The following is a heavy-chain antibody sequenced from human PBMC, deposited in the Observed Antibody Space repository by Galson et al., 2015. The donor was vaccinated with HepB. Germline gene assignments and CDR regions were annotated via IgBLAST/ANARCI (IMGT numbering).Heavy chain of an antibody. V-gene: IGHV3-48*01. Sequence: SLRLSCAASGFTFSSYSMNWVRQAPGKGLEWVSYISSSSSIIYYADSVKGRFTISRDNAKNSLYLQMNSLRAEDTAVYYCARGAGITMIVVDETDYWGQGTLVTVSS. CDR2: ISSSSSII. J-gene: IGHJ4*02. D-gene: IGHD3-22*01. CDR3: ARGAGITMIVVDETDY. CDR1: GFTFSSYS.